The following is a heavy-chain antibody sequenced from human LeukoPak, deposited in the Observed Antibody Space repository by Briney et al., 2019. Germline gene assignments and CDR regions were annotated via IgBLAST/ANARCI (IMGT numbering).Heavy chain of an antibody. D-gene: IGHD3-22*01. CDR2: INPSGGST. CDR1: GYTFTSYY. V-gene: IGHV1-46*01. Sequence: ASVKVSCKASGYTFTSYYMHWVRQVPGQGLEWMGIINPSGGSTSYAQKFQGRVTMTRDTSTSTVYMELSSLRSEDTAVYYCARDNYYDSAPMLFDYWGQGTLVTVSS. CDR3: ARDNYYDSAPMLFDY. J-gene: IGHJ4*02.